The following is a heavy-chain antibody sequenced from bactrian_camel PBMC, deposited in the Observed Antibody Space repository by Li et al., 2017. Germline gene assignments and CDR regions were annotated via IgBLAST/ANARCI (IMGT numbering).Heavy chain of an antibody. Sequence: VQLVESGGGSVQAGGSLRLSCAASGDTYSGRCMGWVRQVGAKREGLASVGRDGVTTYANTVKGRFTLSRDNDRNTLYLQMDRLGPEDTAMYYCAAQPFGDCSGGVRESDFGFWGKGTQVTVS. J-gene: IGHJ6*01. CDR1: GDTYSGRC. CDR2: VGRDGVT. V-gene: IGHV3S44*01. CDR3: AAQPFGDCSGGVRESDFGF. D-gene: IGHD2*01.